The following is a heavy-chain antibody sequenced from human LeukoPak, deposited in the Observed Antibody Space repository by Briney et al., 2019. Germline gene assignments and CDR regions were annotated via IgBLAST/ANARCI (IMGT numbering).Heavy chain of an antibody. Sequence: PWGSLRLSCAASGFTFSYYTMHWVRQAPGKGLEWVAVISYDGSNKYYADSVKGRFTISSDNSKNTLYLQMNSLRAEDTAVYYCARVLNYYDSSGYYFSYWGQGTLVTVSS. CDR1: GFTFSYYT. D-gene: IGHD3-22*01. CDR3: ARVLNYYDSSGYYFSY. V-gene: IGHV3-30-3*01. J-gene: IGHJ4*02. CDR2: ISYDGSNK.